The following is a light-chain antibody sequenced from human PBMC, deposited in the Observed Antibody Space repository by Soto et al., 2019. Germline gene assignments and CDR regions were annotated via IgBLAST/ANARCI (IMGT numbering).Light chain of an antibody. CDR2: AAS. J-gene: IGKJ1*01. Sequence: DIQMTQSPSSLSASVGDRVTITCRASQRVSTYLNWYQQRPGKAPKLLIYAASTLQSGVPSTFSGSASGTDFTLTISSLQPEDFATDFCHQTYSVPPTLGPGTKVDIK. V-gene: IGKV1-39*01. CDR3: HQTYSVPPT. CDR1: QRVSTY.